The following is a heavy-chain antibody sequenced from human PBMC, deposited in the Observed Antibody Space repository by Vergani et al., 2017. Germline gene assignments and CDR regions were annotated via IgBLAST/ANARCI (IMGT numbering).Heavy chain of an antibody. J-gene: IGHJ1*01. CDR3: TRRASRGWSGYFQH. Sequence: QLQLQESGPGLVKPSETLSLTCTVSGVSIGSNSYYWGWIRQPPGKGLEWIGDIYYTGTTYYNESHNSRLTISVDTSKNQFYLKLTSVAAADTAVYYCTRRASRGWSGYFQHWGQGTLVTASS. CDR2: IYYTGTT. D-gene: IGHD6-19*01. V-gene: IGHV4-39*01. CDR1: GVSIGSNSYY.